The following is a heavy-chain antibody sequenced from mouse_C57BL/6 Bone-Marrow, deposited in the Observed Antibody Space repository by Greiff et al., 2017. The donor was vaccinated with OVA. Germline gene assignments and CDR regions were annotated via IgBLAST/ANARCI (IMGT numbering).Heavy chain of an antibody. CDR1: GYTFTSYW. CDR3: ARWSITTVVADY. Sequence: QVQLQQPGAELVKPGASVKMSCKASGYTFTSYWITWVKQRPGQGLEWIGDIYPGSGSTNYNEKFKSKATLTVDTASSTAYMQLSSLTSEDSAVYYCARWSITTVVADYWGQGPTLTVAS. CDR2: IYPGSGST. D-gene: IGHD1-1*01. V-gene: IGHV1-55*01. J-gene: IGHJ2*01.